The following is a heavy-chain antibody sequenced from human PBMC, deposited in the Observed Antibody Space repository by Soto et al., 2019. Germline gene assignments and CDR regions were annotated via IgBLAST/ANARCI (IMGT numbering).Heavy chain of an antibody. Sequence: PGGSLRLSCAASGFTFSSYAMNWVRQAPGRGLEWVSFISGSGDSTYYADSVKGRFTISRDNSKNTLYLQMNSLRAEDTAVYYSARRSSGWYFDYWGQGTLVTVSS. D-gene: IGHD6-19*01. CDR1: GFTFSSYA. CDR2: ISGSGDST. V-gene: IGHV3-23*01. J-gene: IGHJ4*02. CDR3: ARRSSGWYFDY.